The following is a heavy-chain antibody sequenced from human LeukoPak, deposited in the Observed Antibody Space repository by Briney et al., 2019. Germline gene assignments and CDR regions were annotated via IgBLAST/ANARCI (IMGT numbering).Heavy chain of an antibody. CDR2: ISGSGSSA. V-gene: IGHV3-23*01. CDR3: AKDRGPYVGIANNWLDP. Sequence: GGSLRLSCVASGFTFHINAMNWVRQAPGKGLEWVSAISGSGSSAHYADSVKGRFTISRDNSKNTVYLEMHSLRGEDTGVYYCAKDRGPYVGIANNWLDPWGQGTPVIVSS. CDR1: GFTFHINA. J-gene: IGHJ5*02. D-gene: IGHD3-16*01.